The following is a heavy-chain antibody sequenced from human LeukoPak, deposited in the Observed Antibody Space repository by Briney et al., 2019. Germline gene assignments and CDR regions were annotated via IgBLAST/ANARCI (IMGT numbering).Heavy chain of an antibody. CDR2: IIPIFGIA. CDR1: GGIFSSYA. Sequence: SVKVSCKASGGIFSSYAISWVRQAPGQGLEWMGRIIPIFGIANYAQKFQGRVTITADKSTSTAYMELSSLRSEDTAVYYCARDLTEGELPFDYWGQGTLVTVSS. V-gene: IGHV1-69*04. J-gene: IGHJ4*02. CDR3: ARDLTEGELPFDY. D-gene: IGHD1-26*01.